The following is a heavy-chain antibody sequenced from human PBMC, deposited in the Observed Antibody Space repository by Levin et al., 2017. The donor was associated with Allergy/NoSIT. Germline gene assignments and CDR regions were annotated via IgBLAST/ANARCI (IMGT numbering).Heavy chain of an antibody. V-gene: IGHV3-30*18. CDR3: AKDHKAATGSASLYGMDV. Sequence: QPGGSLRLSCAASGFTFSNYGMHWVRQAPGKGLEWVEVISYNGTNKYCADSVKGRFTISRDNSKNTLFLQMSSLRAEDTAVYYCAKDHKAATGSASLYGMDVWGQGTTVTVSS. CDR2: ISYNGTNK. J-gene: IGHJ6*02. CDR1: GFTFSNYG. D-gene: IGHD6-13*01.